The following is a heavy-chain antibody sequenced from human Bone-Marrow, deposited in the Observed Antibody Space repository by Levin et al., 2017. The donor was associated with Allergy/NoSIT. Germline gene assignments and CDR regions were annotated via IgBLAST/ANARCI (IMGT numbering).Heavy chain of an antibody. J-gene: IGHJ5*02. V-gene: IGHV4-31*03. D-gene: IGHD5-18*01. CDR2: IDHRGSV. CDR1: GGSINSGASY. Sequence: SETLSLTCTVSGGSINSGASYWSWVRQHPGKGLEWLGYIDHRGSVYYNPSLKSRISLSADTSRNQFSLSLSPVTGADTAVYYCTREGSTANWFDPWGPGTLVKVSS. CDR3: TREGSTANWFDP.